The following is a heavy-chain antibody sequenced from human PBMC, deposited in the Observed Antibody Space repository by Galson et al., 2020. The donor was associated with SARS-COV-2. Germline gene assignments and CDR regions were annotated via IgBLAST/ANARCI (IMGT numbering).Heavy chain of an antibody. Sequence: SETLSLTCTVSGGSISSYYWSWIRQPPGKGLEWIGYIYYSGSTNYNPFLKSRVTISVDTSKNQFSLKLSSVTAADTAVYYCARVLEDYYDSSGYYGNWFDPWGQGTLVTVSS. D-gene: IGHD3-22*01. CDR2: IYYSGST. CDR1: GGSISSYY. CDR3: ARVLEDYYDSSGYYGNWFDP. V-gene: IGHV4-59*01. J-gene: IGHJ5*02.